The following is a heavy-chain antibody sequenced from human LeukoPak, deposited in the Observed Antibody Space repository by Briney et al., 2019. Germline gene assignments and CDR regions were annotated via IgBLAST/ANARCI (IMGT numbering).Heavy chain of an antibody. CDR2: IFPGDSAT. D-gene: IGHD3-22*01. CDR1: GDSFTTYW. V-gene: IGHV5-51*01. Sequence: GESLKISCKGSGDSFTTYWIGWVRQMPGKGLEWMGIIFPGDSATKYSPSFQGQVTISADKSISTAYLQWSSLKASDTAMYYCARHKYDSIGYREGFDYWGQGTLVTVSS. J-gene: IGHJ4*02. CDR3: ARHKYDSIGYREGFDY.